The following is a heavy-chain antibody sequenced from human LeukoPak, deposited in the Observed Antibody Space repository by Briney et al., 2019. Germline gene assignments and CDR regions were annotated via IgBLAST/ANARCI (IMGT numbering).Heavy chain of an antibody. CDR3: ARGHTAVTRHFDF. CDR1: GFTFTTYS. J-gene: IGHJ4*02. CDR2: ISSGGSAI. V-gene: IGHV3-21*01. Sequence: GGPLRLSCEASGFTFTTYSMTWVRQAPGKGLEWVSIISSGGSAIFSADALKGRFTISRDDAKNLLYLDMNSLRAEDTAVYYCARGHTAVTRHFDFWGQGTLVTVSS. D-gene: IGHD4-17*01.